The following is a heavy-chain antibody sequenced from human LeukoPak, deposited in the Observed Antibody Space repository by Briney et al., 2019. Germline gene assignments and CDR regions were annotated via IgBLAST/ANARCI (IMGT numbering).Heavy chain of an antibody. Sequence: ASVKVPCKASGYTFTSYGISWVRQAPGQGLEWMGWISAYNGNTNYAQKLQGRVTMTTDTSTSTAYMELRSLRSDDTAVYYCAREREYCSGGSCIDFDYWGQGTLVTVSS. V-gene: IGHV1-18*01. D-gene: IGHD2-15*01. CDR2: ISAYNGNT. CDR1: GYTFTSYG. CDR3: AREREYCSGGSCIDFDY. J-gene: IGHJ4*02.